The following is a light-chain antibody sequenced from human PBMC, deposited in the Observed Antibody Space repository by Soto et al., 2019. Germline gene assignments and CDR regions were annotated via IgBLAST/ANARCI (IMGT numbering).Light chain of an antibody. J-gene: IGKJ1*01. Sequence: DIQMTQSPSTLSGSVGARVTITGRASQTISSWLAWYQQKPGKARKLLIYKASTLKSGVPSRFSGSGSGTEFTLTISSLQPYDFATYYCQHYKRYSEAFGQGTKVELK. V-gene: IGKV1-5*03. CDR2: KAS. CDR1: QTISSW. CDR3: QHYKRYSEA.